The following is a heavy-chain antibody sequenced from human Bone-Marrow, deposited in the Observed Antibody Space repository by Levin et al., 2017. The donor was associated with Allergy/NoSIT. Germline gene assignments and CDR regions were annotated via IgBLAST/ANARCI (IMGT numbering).Heavy chain of an antibody. D-gene: IGHD3-9*01. Sequence: SGGSLRLSCEASGFTFTAYAMSWVRQAPGKGLEWVSSISGRGDSSWYADSVKGRFTISRDNSHNTLYLQMNSLRAEDTAVYCCAKGRDYDILTGYYSGEGMDVWGQGTTVTVSS. J-gene: IGHJ6*02. V-gene: IGHV3-23*01. CDR2: ISGRGDSS. CDR1: GFTFTAYA. CDR3: AKGRDYDILTGYYSGEGMDV.